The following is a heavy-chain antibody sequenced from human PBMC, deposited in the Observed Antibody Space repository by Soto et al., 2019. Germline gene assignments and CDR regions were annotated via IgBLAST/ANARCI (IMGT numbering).Heavy chain of an antibody. V-gene: IGHV4-59*01. J-gene: IGHJ4*02. CDR3: AREVSSFGSNHFDS. Sequence: QVQLQESGPGLIKPSETLSVTCSVSGTSIRGYYWTWIRQPPGKGLEWIGYIYYTGTTKYNPSLKSRVTISVDTYKNQFSLRLNSVTAADTAVYYCAREVSSFGSNHFDSWGQGALVTVSS. CDR1: GTSIRGYY. CDR2: IYYTGTT. D-gene: IGHD3-10*01.